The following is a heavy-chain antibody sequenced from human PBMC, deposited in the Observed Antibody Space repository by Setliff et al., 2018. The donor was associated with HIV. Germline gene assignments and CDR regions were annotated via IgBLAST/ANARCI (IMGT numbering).Heavy chain of an antibody. CDR3: ARHKSQPYYFDY. V-gene: IGHV4-59*08. CDR1: GGSISSYY. J-gene: IGHJ4*02. CDR2: IYYSGST. Sequence: LSLTCTVSGGSISSYYWSWIRQPPGKGLEWIGYIYYSGSTNYNPSLKSRVTISVDTSKNQFSLKLSSVTAADTAVYYCARHKSQPYYFDYWGQGTLVTVPQ.